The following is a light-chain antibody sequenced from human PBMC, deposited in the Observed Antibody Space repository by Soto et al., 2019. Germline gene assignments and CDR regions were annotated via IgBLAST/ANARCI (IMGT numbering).Light chain of an antibody. Sequence: QPALTQPPSASGSPGQSVAISCTGTSSDVGGYNYVSWYQQHPGKAPKLMIYEVNKRPSGVPDRFSGSKSGNTASLTVSGLQAEDEDDYYCSSYAGSSNVFGTGTKVTVL. CDR2: EVN. J-gene: IGLJ1*01. CDR3: SSYAGSSNV. V-gene: IGLV2-8*01. CDR1: SSDVGGYNY.